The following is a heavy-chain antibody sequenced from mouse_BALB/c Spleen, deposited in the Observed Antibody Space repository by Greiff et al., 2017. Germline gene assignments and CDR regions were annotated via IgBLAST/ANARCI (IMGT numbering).Heavy chain of an antibody. CDR3: ASEDYYAMDY. V-gene: IGHV5-17*02. CDR1: GFTFSSFG. J-gene: IGHJ4*01. Sequence: EVKLVESGGGLVQPGGSRKLSCAASGFTFSSFGMHWVRQAPEKGLEWVAYISSGSSTIYYADTVKGRFTISRDNPKNTLFLQMTSLRSEDTAMYYCASEDYYAMDYWDQGTSVTVSS. CDR2: ISSGSSTI.